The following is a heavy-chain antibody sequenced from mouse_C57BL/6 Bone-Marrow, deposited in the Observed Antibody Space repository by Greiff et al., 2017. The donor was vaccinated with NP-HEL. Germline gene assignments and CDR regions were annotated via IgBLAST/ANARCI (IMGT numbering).Heavy chain of an antibody. CDR1: GFSLSTFGLG. CDR2: IWWDDDR. Sequence: QVTLKVCGPGILQPSQTLSLTCSFSGFSLSTFGLGVGWLRQPSGKGLEWLAPIWWDDDRYYNPALKSRLTISKVTSKNQVFLKIANVDTADTATYYCARIRGKLAWFAYWGQGTLVTVSA. V-gene: IGHV8-8*01. J-gene: IGHJ3*01. CDR3: ARIRGKLAWFAY.